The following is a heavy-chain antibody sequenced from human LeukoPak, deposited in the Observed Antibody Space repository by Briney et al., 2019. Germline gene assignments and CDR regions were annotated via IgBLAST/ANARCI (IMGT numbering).Heavy chain of an antibody. J-gene: IGHJ6*02. CDR1: GYTFTSYY. CDR3: ASRFGGYGLYGMDV. Sequence: ASVKVSCKASGYTFTSYYMHCVRQAPGQGLEWMGIINTSGGSTSYAQKFQGRVTMTRDTSTSTVYMELSSLRSEDTAVYYCASRFGGYGLYGMDVWGQGTTVTVSS. D-gene: IGHD3-10*01. V-gene: IGHV1-46*01. CDR2: INTSGGST.